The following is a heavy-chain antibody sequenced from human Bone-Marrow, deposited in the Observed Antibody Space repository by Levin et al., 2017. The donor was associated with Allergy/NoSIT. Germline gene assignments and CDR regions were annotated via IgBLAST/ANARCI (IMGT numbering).Heavy chain of an antibody. CDR3: AHMFNSYKTFDY. CDR2: IYWDDDS. D-gene: IGHD1-1*01. CDR1: GFSLSTAGVG. V-gene: IGHV2-5*02. J-gene: IGHJ4*02. Sequence: SAPTLVKPTQTLTLTCTFSGFSLSTAGVGVGWIRQPPGKALEWLAVIYWDDDSRYTSSLQNRLTITKDSSRNQVVLTMTAMDPVDTATYFCAHMFNSYKTFDYWGQGALVTVSS.